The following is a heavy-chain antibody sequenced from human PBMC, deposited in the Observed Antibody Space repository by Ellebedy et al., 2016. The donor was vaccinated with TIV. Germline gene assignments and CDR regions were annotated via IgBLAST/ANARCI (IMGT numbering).Heavy chain of an antibody. Sequence: SETLSLTXAVYGGSFSGYYWSWIRQPPGKGLEWIGEINHSGSTNYNPSLKSRVTISVGTSKNQFSLKLSSVTAADTAVYYCARGRRITGTSNWFNPWGQGTLVTVSS. CDR1: GGSFSGYY. CDR2: INHSGST. CDR3: ARGRRITGTSNWFNP. D-gene: IGHD1-7*01. V-gene: IGHV4-34*01. J-gene: IGHJ5*02.